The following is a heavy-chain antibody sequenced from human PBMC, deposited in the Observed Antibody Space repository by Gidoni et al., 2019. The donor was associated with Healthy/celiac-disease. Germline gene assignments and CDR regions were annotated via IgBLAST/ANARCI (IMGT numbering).Heavy chain of an antibody. CDR3: ARSGSVIRFLEWGPDY. CDR2: IYYSGST. Sequence: QVQLQESGPGLVEPSQTLSLTCTVSGGSISSGGYYWRWIRQHPGKGLEWIGYIYYSGSTYYNPSLKSRVTISVDTSKNQFSLKLSSVTAADTAVYYCARSGSVIRFLEWGPDYWGQGTLVTVSS. CDR1: GGSISSGGYY. J-gene: IGHJ4*02. V-gene: IGHV4-31*03. D-gene: IGHD3-3*01.